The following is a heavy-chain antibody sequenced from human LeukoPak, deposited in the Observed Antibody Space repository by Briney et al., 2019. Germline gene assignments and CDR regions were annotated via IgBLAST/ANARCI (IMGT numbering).Heavy chain of an antibody. CDR3: ARGLALIGYSSGWPPDDDAFDI. CDR1: GYTFTSYD. J-gene: IGHJ3*02. CDR2: MNPNSGNT. D-gene: IGHD6-19*01. Sequence: GASVKVSCKASGYTFTSYDINWVRLATGQGLEWMGWMNPNSGNTGYAQKFQGRATMTRNTSISTAYMELSSLRSEDTAVYYCARGLALIGYSSGWPPDDDAFDIWGQGTMVTVSS. V-gene: IGHV1-8*01.